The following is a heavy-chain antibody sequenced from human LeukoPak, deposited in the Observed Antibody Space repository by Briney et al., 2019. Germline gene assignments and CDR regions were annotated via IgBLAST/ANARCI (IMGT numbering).Heavy chain of an antibody. J-gene: IGHJ4*02. CDR2: ISYDGSKK. D-gene: IGHD2/OR15-2a*01. CDR3: AREVRGLSTFEY. CDR1: GFTFSSNG. V-gene: IGHV3-30*03. Sequence: GRSLRLSCAASGFTFSSNGMHWVRQAPGKGLEWVAVISYDGSKKYYADSVQGRFTISRDNSKNTLYLQMNSLRADDTAVYYCAREVRGLSTFEYWGQGTLVTVSS.